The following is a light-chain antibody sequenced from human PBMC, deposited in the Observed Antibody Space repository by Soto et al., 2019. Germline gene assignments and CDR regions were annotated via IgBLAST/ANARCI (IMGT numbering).Light chain of an antibody. V-gene: IGKV3-15*01. CDR1: QSIGSN. CDR3: QHYNNWPLT. Sequence: EIVMTQAPATLFGSSGGRANLSCGASQSIGSNLAWYKQKPGQTPRLLIYGTSIRATGIPARVSGSGSGTEFTLTISSLQSEDFAVDYCQHYNNWPLTGGGGNKGDIK. CDR2: GTS. J-gene: IGKJ4*01.